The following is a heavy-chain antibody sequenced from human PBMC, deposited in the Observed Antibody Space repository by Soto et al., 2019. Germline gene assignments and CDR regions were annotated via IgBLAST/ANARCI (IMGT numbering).Heavy chain of an antibody. CDR1: GFTFSSYA. Sequence: PGGSLRLSCVASGFTFSSYAMHWVRQAPGTGLEWVAVISYEGSNKYYADSVKGRFTISRDNSKNTLCLQMNSLRTEDTAVYYCARVLGGMATVPFDYWGQGALVTSPQ. D-gene: IGHD4-4*01. CDR2: ISYEGSNK. CDR3: ARVLGGMATVPFDY. J-gene: IGHJ4*02. V-gene: IGHV3-30-3*01.